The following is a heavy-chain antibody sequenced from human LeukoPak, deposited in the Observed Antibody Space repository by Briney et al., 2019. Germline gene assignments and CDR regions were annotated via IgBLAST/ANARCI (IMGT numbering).Heavy chain of an antibody. D-gene: IGHD3-16*01. Sequence: ASVKVSCKASGYTFTGYYMHWARQAPGQGLEWMGWINPNSGGTNYAQKFQGRVTMTRDTSISTAYMELSRLRSDDTAVYYCARVGADYYYYYMDVWGKGTTVTISS. CDR2: INPNSGGT. J-gene: IGHJ6*03. V-gene: IGHV1-2*02. CDR3: ARVGADYYYYYMDV. CDR1: GYTFTGYY.